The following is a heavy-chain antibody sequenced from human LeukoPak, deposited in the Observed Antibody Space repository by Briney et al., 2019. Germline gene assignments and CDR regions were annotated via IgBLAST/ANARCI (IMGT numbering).Heavy chain of an antibody. CDR2: IYYSGST. J-gene: IGHJ4*02. CDR1: GGSISSYY. D-gene: IGHD1-7*01. CDR3: ARDLGTNAD. Sequence: SETLSLTCTVSGGSISSYYRSWIRQPPGKGLEWIGYIYYSGSTNYNPSLKSRVTISVDTSKNQFSLKLSSVTAADTAVYYCARDLGTNADWGQGTLVTVSS. V-gene: IGHV4-59*01.